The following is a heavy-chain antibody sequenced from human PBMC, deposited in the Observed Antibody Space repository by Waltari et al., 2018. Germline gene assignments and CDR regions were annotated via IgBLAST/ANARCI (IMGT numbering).Heavy chain of an antibody. CDR2: RWYDGSNK. D-gene: IGHD6-13*01. Sequence: QVQLVESGGGVVQPGRSLRLSCAASGFTLMCYGMPWGRQAPGKGLEWVAVRWYDGSNKYYADSVKGRFTISRDNSKNTLYLQMNSLRAEDTAVYYCAKGRVAAAGMVPLNDAFDIWGQGTMVTVSS. CDR1: GFTLMCYG. J-gene: IGHJ3*02. V-gene: IGHV3-33*06. CDR3: AKGRVAAAGMVPLNDAFDI.